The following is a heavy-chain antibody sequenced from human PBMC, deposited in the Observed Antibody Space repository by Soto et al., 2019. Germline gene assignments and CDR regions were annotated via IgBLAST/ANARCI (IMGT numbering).Heavy chain of an antibody. J-gene: IGHJ4*02. D-gene: IGHD1-7*01. Sequence: ESCPTLVNPTQTLTLTCTFSGFSLSTRGLGVARIRQPPGRTLEGLALIYWHNDERYNPSLQSRLAITKDTSRNQVVLTMINMDPVDTATYYCAHTRGHCVGGTTCNLFDHYFDYWGQGAMVTVS. CDR2: IYWHNDE. CDR3: AHTRGHCVGGTTCNLFDHYFDY. CDR1: GFSLSTRGLG. V-gene: IGHV2-5*01.